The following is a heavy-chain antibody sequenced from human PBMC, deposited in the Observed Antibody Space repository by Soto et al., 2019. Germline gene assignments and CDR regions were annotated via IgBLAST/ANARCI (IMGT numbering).Heavy chain of an antibody. CDR3: ASTQYYYDSSGYYYYDY. Sequence: GGSLRLPCAASGFTFSDYYMSWIRQAPGKGLEWVSYISSSSSYTNYADSVKGRFTISRDNAKNSLYLQMNSLRAEDTAVYYCASTQYYYDSSGYYYYDYWGQGTLVTVSS. V-gene: IGHV3-11*06. D-gene: IGHD3-22*01. J-gene: IGHJ4*02. CDR1: GFTFSDYY. CDR2: ISSSSSYT.